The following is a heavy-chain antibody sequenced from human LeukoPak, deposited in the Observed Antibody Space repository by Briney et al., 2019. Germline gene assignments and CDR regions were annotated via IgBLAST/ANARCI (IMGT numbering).Heavy chain of an antibody. J-gene: IGHJ3*02. D-gene: IGHD5-18*01. Sequence: SETLSLTCTVSGGSISSSYWSWIRQPPGGGLEWIGYIYYIGSTKYNPSLKSRITISLDTSNNQFSLKLSSVTAADTAVYYCARDHRDTAILGAFDIWGQGTMVTVSS. CDR1: GGSISSSY. V-gene: IGHV4-59*01. CDR2: IYYIGST. CDR3: ARDHRDTAILGAFDI.